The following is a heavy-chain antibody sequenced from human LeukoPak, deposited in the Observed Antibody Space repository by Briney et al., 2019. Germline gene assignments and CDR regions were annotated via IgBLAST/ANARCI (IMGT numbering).Heavy chain of an antibody. Sequence: SETLSLTCTVSRGSISSYYWSWIRQSPVKGLEWIGYIYYSGSTNYNPSLKSRVTISVDTSKNQLSLKLRSVTAADTAVYYCARGCYDGRGFSNTFDVWGLGTVVTVSS. CDR3: ARGCYDGRGFSNTFDV. D-gene: IGHD3-22*01. CDR2: IYYSGST. J-gene: IGHJ3*01. CDR1: RGSISSYY. V-gene: IGHV4-59*01.